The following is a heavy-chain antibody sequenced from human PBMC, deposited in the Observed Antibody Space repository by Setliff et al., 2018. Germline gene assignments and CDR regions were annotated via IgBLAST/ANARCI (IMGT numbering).Heavy chain of an antibody. CDR2: INHSGST. V-gene: IGHV4-34*01. Sequence: SETLSLTCAVYGGSFSGYYWSWIRQPPGKGLEWIGEINHSGSTNYNPSLKSRVTISVDTSKNQFSLKLSSVTAADTAVYYCARGGGYGSGGSFHNAPFDYWGQGMLVTVSS. J-gene: IGHJ4*02. CDR3: ARGGGYGSGGSFHNAPFDY. D-gene: IGHD3-10*01. CDR1: GGSFSGYY.